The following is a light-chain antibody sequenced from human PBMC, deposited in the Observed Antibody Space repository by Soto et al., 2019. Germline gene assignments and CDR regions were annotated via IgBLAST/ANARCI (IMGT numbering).Light chain of an antibody. CDR3: QQYGSSPRFT. J-gene: IGKJ3*01. CDR1: QSVSSSY. V-gene: IGKV3-20*01. Sequence: EIVLTQSPGTLSLSPGERATLSCRASQSVSSSYLAWYQQKPGQAPRLLIYGASSRATGIPDRFSGSGSGTDFPLTISRLEPEDSAVYYCQQYGSSPRFTFGPGTNVDIK. CDR2: GAS.